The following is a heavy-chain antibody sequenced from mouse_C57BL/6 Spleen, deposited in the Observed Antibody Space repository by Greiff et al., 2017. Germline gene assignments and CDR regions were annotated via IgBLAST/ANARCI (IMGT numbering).Heavy chain of an antibody. CDR3: ARHYDYYWYFDV. Sequence: EVKLMESGGGLVKPGGSLKLSCAASGFTFSSYTMSWVRQTPEKRLEWVATISGGGGNTYYPDSVKGRFTISRDNAKNTLYLQMSSLRSEDTALYYCARHYDYYWYFDVWGTGTTVTVSS. CDR1: GFTFSSYT. J-gene: IGHJ1*03. CDR2: ISGGGGNT. V-gene: IGHV5-9*01. D-gene: IGHD2-4*01.